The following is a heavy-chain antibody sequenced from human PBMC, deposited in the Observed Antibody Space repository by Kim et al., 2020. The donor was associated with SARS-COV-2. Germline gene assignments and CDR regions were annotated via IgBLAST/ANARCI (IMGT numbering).Heavy chain of an antibody. V-gene: IGHV4-59*01. CDR2: IYYSGST. D-gene: IGHD3-10*01. Sequence: SETLSLTCTVSGGSISSYYWSWIRQPPGKGLEWIGYIYYSGSTNYNPSLKSRVTISVDTSKNQFSLKLSSVTAADTAVYYCARGWVRVRGGWFDPWGQGTLVTVSS. CDR3: ARGWVRVRGGWFDP. CDR1: GGSISSYY. J-gene: IGHJ5*02.